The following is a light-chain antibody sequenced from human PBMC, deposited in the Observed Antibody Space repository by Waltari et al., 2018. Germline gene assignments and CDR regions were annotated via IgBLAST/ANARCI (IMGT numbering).Light chain of an antibody. J-gene: IGLJ2*01. Sequence: QSVLTQPPSVSGAPGQRVTISCTGSRSNIGAGHAVHWSQQLPASAPKLLIYGNSNRPSGVPDRFSGSKSGTSASLAITGLQAEDEADYYCQSYDSSLSGGVVFGGGTKLTVL. CDR3: QSYDSSLSGGVV. V-gene: IGLV1-40*01. CDR2: GNS. CDR1: RSNIGAGHA.